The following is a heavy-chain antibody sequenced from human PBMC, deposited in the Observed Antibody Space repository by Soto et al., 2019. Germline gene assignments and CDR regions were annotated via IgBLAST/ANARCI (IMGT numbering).Heavy chain of an antibody. CDR3: VRRVSGNYDY. J-gene: IGHJ4*02. D-gene: IGHD1-7*01. CDR2: ISSNGGTT. Sequence: EVQLAESGGNMVQPGGSLRLSCVASGFTFNNYDMHWVRQAPGKGLEYVSSISSNGGTTYYGNSVKGRFTISRDNSKNTLYLQMASLSPEDMAVYYCVRRVSGNYDYWGQGTLVTVSS. V-gene: IGHV3-64*01. CDR1: GFTFNNYD.